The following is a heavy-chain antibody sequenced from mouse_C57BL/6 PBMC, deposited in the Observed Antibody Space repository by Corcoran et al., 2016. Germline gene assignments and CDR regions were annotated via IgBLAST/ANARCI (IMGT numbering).Heavy chain of an antibody. D-gene: IGHD2-5*01. Sequence: QVQLKQSGAELVRPGASVKLSCKASGYTITDYYINWVKQRPGQGLGWIARIYPGSGNTYYNEKFKGKATLTAEKSSSTAYMQLSSLTSEDSAVYFCARRSNEGAWFAYWGQGTLVTVS. V-gene: IGHV1-76*01. J-gene: IGHJ3*01. CDR1: GYTITDYY. CDR2: IYPGSGNT. CDR3: ARRSNEGAWFAY.